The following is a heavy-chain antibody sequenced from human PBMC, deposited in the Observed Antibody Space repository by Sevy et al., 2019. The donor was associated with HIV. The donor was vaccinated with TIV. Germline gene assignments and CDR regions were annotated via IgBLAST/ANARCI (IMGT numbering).Heavy chain of an antibody. CDR1: GFTFSDYS. Sequence: GGSLRLSCAASGFTFSDYSVNWVRQAPGKGLEWVSTISGSGGSTYYADSVKGRFTISRDNFKNTRYLQINSLRADDTAVYYCAKETTAGYYWGQGTLVTVSS. J-gene: IGHJ4*02. D-gene: IGHD6-13*01. CDR2: ISGSGGST. V-gene: IGHV3-23*01. CDR3: AKETTAGYY.